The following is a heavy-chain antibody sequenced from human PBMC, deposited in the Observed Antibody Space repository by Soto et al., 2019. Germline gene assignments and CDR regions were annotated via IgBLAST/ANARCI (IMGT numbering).Heavy chain of an antibody. Sequence: QVQLVQSGAAVKKPGASVKVSCKASGYTFTRYDINWVRQATGQGLEWMGWMNTNSGNTGYAQKFQGRVTMTRNTSISTAYMELSSLRSEDTAVYYCARGDYGDYINWFDPWGQGTLVTVSS. CDR3: ARGDYGDYINWFDP. D-gene: IGHD4-17*01. CDR2: MNTNSGNT. CDR1: GYTFTRYD. J-gene: IGHJ5*02. V-gene: IGHV1-8*01.